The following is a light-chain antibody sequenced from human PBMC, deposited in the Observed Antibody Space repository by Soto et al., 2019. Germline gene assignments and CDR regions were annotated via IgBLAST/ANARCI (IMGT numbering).Light chain of an antibody. CDR3: QQYKNWPVT. V-gene: IGKV3-15*01. Sequence: EIVMTQSPATLSVSPGERATLSCRASQSVSSNLAWYQQKPGQAPRLLIYGASTRATGIPARFSGSGSGTEFPLTISSLQSEDFAVYNWQQYKNWPVTFGQGTKVEIK. J-gene: IGKJ1*01. CDR1: QSVSSN. CDR2: GAS.